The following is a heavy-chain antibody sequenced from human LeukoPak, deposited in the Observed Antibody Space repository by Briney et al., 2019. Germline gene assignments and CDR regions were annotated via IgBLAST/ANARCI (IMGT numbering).Heavy chain of an antibody. CDR2: ISSSGSTI. J-gene: IGHJ4*02. Sequence: GGSLRLSCVASGFTFTGHSMHWVRQAPGKGLEWVSYISSSGSTIYYADSVKGRFTISRDNAENSLYLQMNSLRAEDTAVYYCVRGCDRASCPYYFDPWGQGTLVTISS. D-gene: IGHD4/OR15-4a*01. CDR3: VRGCDRASCPYYFDP. V-gene: IGHV3-48*03. CDR1: GFTFTGHS.